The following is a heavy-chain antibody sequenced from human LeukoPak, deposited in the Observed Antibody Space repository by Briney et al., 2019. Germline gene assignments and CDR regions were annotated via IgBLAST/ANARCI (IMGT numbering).Heavy chain of an antibody. Sequence: PGGSLSLSCAASGFTFSSYEMNWVRQAPGKGLEWVSYISSSGSTIYYADSVKGRLTISRDNAKNSLYLQMNSLRAEDTAVYYCARGDSGSYYFDYWGQGTLVTVSS. CDR1: GFTFSSYE. V-gene: IGHV3-48*03. CDR3: ARGDSGSYYFDY. CDR2: ISSSGSTI. J-gene: IGHJ4*02. D-gene: IGHD1-26*01.